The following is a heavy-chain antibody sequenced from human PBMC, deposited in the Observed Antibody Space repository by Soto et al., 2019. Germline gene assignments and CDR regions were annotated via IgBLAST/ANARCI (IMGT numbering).Heavy chain of an antibody. Sequence: QVHLVQSGVEVKTPGASVKVSCQASGYTFFTYDISWVRQAPGQGLEWMGWISTYSGDTKYAQKFQGRVTMTTDTSKTTAYLELRSLRSDDTAVYYCARHHGPSTSENWLDPWGQGTLVTVPS. D-gene: IGHD4-17*01. CDR2: ISTYSGDT. V-gene: IGHV1-18*01. CDR3: ARHHGPSTSENWLDP. J-gene: IGHJ5*02. CDR1: GYTFFTYD.